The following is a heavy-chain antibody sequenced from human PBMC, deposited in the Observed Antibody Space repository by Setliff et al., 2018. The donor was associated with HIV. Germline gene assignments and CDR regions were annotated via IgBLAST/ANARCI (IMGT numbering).Heavy chain of an antibody. J-gene: IGHJ4*02. CDR3: ARQLSIPGVAITPVDY. V-gene: IGHV4-59*08. D-gene: IGHD5-12*01. CDR2: VFYTGFA. CDR1: GDTIRGYY. Sequence: SETLSLTCTVSGDTIRGYYWSWIRQPPGKGLAWMGYVFYTGFAAYNPSLKSRLTISVDTSKGKFSLRLTSVTAADTAIYYCARQLSIPGVAITPVDYWGQGALVTVSS.